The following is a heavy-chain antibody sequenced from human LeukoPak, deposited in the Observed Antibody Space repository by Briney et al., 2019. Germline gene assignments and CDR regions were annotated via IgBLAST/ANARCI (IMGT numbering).Heavy chain of an antibody. CDR2: IIPILGIA. J-gene: IGHJ4*02. CDR3: ARDLHIVGATGFDY. V-gene: IGHV1-69*04. CDR1: GGTFSSYA. Sequence: SVKVSCKASGGTFSSYAISWVRQAPGQGLEWMGRIIPILGIANYAQKFQGRVTITADKSTSTAYVELSSLRSEDTAVYYCARDLHIVGATGFDYWGQGTLVTVSS. D-gene: IGHD1-26*01.